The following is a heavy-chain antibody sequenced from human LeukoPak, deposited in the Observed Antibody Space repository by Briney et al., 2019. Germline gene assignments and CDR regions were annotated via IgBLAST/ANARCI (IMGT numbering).Heavy chain of an antibody. V-gene: IGHV3-30*18. J-gene: IGHJ4*02. CDR3: AKFGAAQDY. CDR2: ISYDGSNK. Sequence: GGSLRLSCAASGFTFSSYGMHWVRQAPGKGLEWVAVISYDGSNKYYADSVKDRFTISRDNSKNTLYLQMNSLRAEDTAVYYCAKFGAAQDYWGQGTLVTVSS. D-gene: IGHD3-10*01. CDR1: GFTFSSYG.